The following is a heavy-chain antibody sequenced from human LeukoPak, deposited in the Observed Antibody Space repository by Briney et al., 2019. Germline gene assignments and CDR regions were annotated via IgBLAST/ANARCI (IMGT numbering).Heavy chain of an antibody. V-gene: IGHV3-23*01. CDR1: GFTFSSYA. CDR3: AKDGKYYYDSSGYYYH. J-gene: IGHJ5*02. Sequence: PGGSLRLSCAASGFTFSSYAMSWVRQAPGKGLEWVSAISGSGGSTYYADSVKGRFTISRDNSKNTLYLQINSLRAEDKAVYYCAKDGKYYYDSSGYYYHWGQGTLVTVSS. CDR2: ISGSGGST. D-gene: IGHD3-22*01.